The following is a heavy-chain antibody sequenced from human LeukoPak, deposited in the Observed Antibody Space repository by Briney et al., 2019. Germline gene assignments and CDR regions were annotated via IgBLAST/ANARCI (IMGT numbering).Heavy chain of an antibody. CDR2: VSNGGGSSI. Sequence: GGSLRLSCAASGFTLSDYYMIRIRQAPGKGMEWVSYVSNGGGSSILYADSVKGRFTVFRDYAKNSLYLQTNSLRADDTGVYYCARDKSNKGHDCWGQGTLVTVSS. CDR1: GFTLSDYY. CDR3: ARDKSNKGHDC. J-gene: IGHJ4*02. V-gene: IGHV3-11*01.